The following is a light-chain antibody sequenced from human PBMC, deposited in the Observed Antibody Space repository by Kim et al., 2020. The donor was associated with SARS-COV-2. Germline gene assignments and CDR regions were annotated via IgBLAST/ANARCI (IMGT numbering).Light chain of an antibody. V-gene: IGLV2-14*03. CDR3: SSYTGSGTLV. CDR1: SGSIASYND. Sequence: GQTITIPCTRTSGSIASYNDLSWYQQHPSTAPNLIIYDVSNRPSGVSNRFSGSKSGNTASLTISGLQAEDEADYYCSSYTGSGTLVFGTGTKVTVL. J-gene: IGLJ1*01. CDR2: DVS.